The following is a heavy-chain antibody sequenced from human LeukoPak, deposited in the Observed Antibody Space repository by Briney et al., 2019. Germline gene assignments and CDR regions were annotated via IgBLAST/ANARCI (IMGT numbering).Heavy chain of an antibody. CDR1: GGSFSGYY. J-gene: IGHJ5*02. CDR3: ARDGGPNNYWFDP. D-gene: IGHD4-23*01. Sequence: SGTLSLTCALYGGSFSGYYGLWVRQAPGKGLEWLGEVGHSGLTNYKPSLKSRLTISLDMSKNQFSLRLTSVTAADTAVYYCARDGGPNNYWFDPWGQGTLVTVSS. V-gene: IGHV4-34*01. CDR2: VGHSGLT.